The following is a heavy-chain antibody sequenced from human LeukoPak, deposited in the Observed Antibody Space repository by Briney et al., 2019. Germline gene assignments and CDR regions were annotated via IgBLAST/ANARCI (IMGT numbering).Heavy chain of an antibody. V-gene: IGHV3-30-3*01. CDR1: GFTFNMYT. D-gene: IGHD5-24*01. Sequence: PGGSLRLSCAASGFTFNMYTMHWVRQAPGKGLEWVAVTSYDATHKYYADSVKGRLTISRDNFKNTLYLQMNSLRVEDTAVYYCARDPIDGRPDYFGYWGQGTLVTVSS. CDR3: ARDPIDGRPDYFGY. J-gene: IGHJ4*02. CDR2: TSYDATHK.